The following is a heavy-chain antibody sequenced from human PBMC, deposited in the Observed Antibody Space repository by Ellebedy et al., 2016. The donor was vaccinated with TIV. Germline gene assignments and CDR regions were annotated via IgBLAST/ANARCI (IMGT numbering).Heavy chain of an antibody. CDR1: GYTFTGHY. J-gene: IGHJ6*02. CDR3: ARGGGEGGMDV. V-gene: IGHV1-2*02. CDR2: IRPNSGET. D-gene: IGHD3-16*01. Sequence: AASVKVSCKASGYTFTGHYMHWVRQAPGQGLAWMGWIRPNSGETKYAQKFQGRVTMTRDTSISTVSMELSRLTFDDTAVYFSARGGGEGGMDVWGQGTTVTASS.